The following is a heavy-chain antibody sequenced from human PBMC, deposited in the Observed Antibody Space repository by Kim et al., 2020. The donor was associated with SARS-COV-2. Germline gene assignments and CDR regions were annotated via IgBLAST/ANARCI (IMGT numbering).Heavy chain of an antibody. CDR3: ARVIFPRFQLFDYNFYGMDV. V-gene: IGHV3-21*01. Sequence: GGSLRLSCAASGFTFGDYSFIWVRQAPGKGLEWVSSISSSSTYIYYADSMQGRFTVSRDNAKKSLYLQMNNLRPEDTAVYFCARVIFPRFQLFDYNFYGMDVWGQGTTVTVS. CDR2: ISSSSTYI. D-gene: IGHD2-2*01. J-gene: IGHJ6*02. CDR1: GFTFGDYS.